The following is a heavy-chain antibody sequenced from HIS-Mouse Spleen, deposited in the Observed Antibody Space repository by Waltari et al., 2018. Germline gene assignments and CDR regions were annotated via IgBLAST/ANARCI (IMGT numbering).Heavy chain of an antibody. D-gene: IGHD6-19*01. CDR2: IIPILGIA. CDR1: GGTFSSYA. J-gene: IGHJ4*02. CDR3: ARDLAWAAVAGDY. Sequence: QVQLVQSGAEVKKPGSSVKVSCKASGGTFSSYAISWVRQAPGQGLGWMGRIIPILGIANYAQKFQGRVTITADKSTSTAYMELSSLRSEDTAVYYCARDLAWAAVAGDYWGQGTLVTVSS. V-gene: IGHV1-69*04.